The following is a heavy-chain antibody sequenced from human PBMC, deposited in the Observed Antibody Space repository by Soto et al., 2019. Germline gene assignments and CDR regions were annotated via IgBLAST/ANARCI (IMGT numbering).Heavy chain of an antibody. Sequence: GGSPRPSCSAPGFTLRSNYISWVRPAPGKGLEWVAVIYSGGTKYYADSVKDRFTISRDNSKNTLYLQMNSLRAEDTAVYYCARGPTYFYDSSDYYDHWGQGTLVTVSS. J-gene: IGHJ4*02. D-gene: IGHD3-22*01. V-gene: IGHV3-53*01. CDR2: IYSGGTK. CDR3: ARGPTYFYDSSDYYDH. CDR1: GFTLRSNY.